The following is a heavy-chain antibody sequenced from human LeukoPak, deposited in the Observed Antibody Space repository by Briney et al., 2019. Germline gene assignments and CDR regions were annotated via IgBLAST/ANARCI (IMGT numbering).Heavy chain of an antibody. D-gene: IGHD3-22*01. CDR3: ARQEYYDSSGYFLD. CDR1: GGSISSGGYY. Sequence: SETLSLTCTVSGGSISSGGYYWTWIRQHPGKGLEWIGYIYYSGSTYYNPSLKSRVNISVDTSKNQFSVKLSSVTAADTAVYYCARQEYYDSSGYFLDWGQGTLVTVSS. V-gene: IGHV4-31*03. J-gene: IGHJ4*02. CDR2: IYYSGST.